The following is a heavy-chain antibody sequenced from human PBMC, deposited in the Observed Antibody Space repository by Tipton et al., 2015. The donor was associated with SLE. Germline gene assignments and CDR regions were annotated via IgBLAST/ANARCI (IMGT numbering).Heavy chain of an antibody. CDR1: GSTFKNYA. V-gene: IGHV3-9*01. Sequence: SLRLSCAASGSTFKNYAMHWVRQVPGKGLEWVSGIGWNSGSIGYADSVKGRFTISRDNSENSLYPQMNSLRVEDTAVYYCTRLTQRATVFVHWGQGSLVTVSS. J-gene: IGHJ4*02. CDR2: IGWNSGSI. CDR3: TRLTQRATVFVH. D-gene: IGHD2-15*01.